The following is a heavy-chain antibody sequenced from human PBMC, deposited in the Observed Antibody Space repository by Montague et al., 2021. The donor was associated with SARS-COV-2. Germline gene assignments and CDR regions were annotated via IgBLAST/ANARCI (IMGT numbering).Heavy chain of an antibody. J-gene: IGHJ4*02. CDR2: IYHSGST. CDR3: ARMALASSSSDFDY. Sequence: SETLSLTCIVSGSSVRSYYWSWIRQPPGKGLEWIGEIYHSGSTNXNPSLKSRVTISVDKSKNQFSLKLSSVTAADTAVYYCARMALASSSSDFDYWGQGTLVTVSS. CDR1: GSSVRSYY. D-gene: IGHD6-6*01. V-gene: IGHV4-59*02.